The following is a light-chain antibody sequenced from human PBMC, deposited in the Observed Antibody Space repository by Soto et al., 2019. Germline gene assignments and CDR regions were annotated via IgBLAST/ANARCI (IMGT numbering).Light chain of an antibody. CDR3: QVWDSSSDHYV. J-gene: IGLJ1*01. V-gene: IGLV3-21*02. Sequence: SYELTQPPSVSVAPGQTARISCGGNDIASKSVHWSQQKPGQAPVLVVYGDNDRPSGIPERLSGSNSGDTATLTISRVEAGDEADYYCQVWDSSSDHYVFGSGTKVTVL. CDR1: DIASKS. CDR2: GDN.